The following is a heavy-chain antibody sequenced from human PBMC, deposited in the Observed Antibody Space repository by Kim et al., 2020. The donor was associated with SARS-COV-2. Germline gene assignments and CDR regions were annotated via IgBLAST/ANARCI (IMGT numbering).Heavy chain of an antibody. CDR2: IWYDGTNK. CDR3: AKGLSMGATGTFDY. Sequence: GGSLRLSCAASGFTFSSYGIHWVRQAPGKGLEWVAVIWYDGTNKYYADSVKGRFTISRDNSKKTLYLQMNSLRAEDTAVYYCAKGLSMGATGTFDYWGQGTLVTVSS. D-gene: IGHD1-26*01. CDR1: GFTFSSYG. V-gene: IGHV3-33*06. J-gene: IGHJ4*02.